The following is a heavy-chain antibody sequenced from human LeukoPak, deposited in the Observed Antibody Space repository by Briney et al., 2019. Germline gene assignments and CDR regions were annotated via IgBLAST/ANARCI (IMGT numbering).Heavy chain of an antibody. CDR3: ARANYGSGYVFDY. D-gene: IGHD3-10*01. CDR2: IGSRGRDI. J-gene: IGHJ4*02. CDR1: GFTFSSGN. Sequence: GGSLRLSCAASGFTFSSGNMNWVRQAPGKGLEWVSYIGSRGRDIHYADSVKGRFTISRDNVKNSLYLQMNNLSAEDTAVYYCARANYGSGYVFDYWGQGTLVTVSS. V-gene: IGHV3-48*01.